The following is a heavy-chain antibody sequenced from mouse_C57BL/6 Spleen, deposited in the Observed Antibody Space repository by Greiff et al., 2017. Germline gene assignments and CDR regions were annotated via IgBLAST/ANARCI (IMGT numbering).Heavy chain of an antibody. D-gene: IGHD1-1*01. Sequence: EVQGVESGGDLVKPGGSLKLSCAASGFTFSSYGMSWVRQTPDKRLEWVATISSGGSYTYYPDSVKGRFTISRDNAKNTLYLQMSSLKSEDTAMYYCARHGGSSPSYWYFDVWGTGTTVTVSS. V-gene: IGHV5-6*01. CDR1: GFTFSSYG. CDR2: ISSGGSYT. CDR3: ARHGGSSPSYWYFDV. J-gene: IGHJ1*03.